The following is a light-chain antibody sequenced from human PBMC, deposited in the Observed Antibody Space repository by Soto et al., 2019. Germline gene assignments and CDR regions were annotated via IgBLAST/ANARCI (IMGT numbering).Light chain of an antibody. J-gene: IGKJ5*01. CDR2: AAS. CDR3: QQAYSFPIT. V-gene: IGKV1D-12*01. CDR1: QGISSW. Sequence: DIQMSQSPSSVSASLAYRFTITCRASQGISSWLAWYQQKPGKAPKLLIYAASTLQSGVPSRFSGNGSGTDFTLIISSLQPEDSATYYCQQAYSFPITFGQGTRLEIK.